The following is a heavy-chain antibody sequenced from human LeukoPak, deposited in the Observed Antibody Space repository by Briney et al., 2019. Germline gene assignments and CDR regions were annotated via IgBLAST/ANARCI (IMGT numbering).Heavy chain of an antibody. D-gene: IGHD5-24*01. Sequence: GESLKISCKASGYSFSKYWIGWVRQMPGKGLEWMGVIYPGDSDTRYSPSFQGQVTISADKSISTAYLQWSSLKASDTAMYYCARHWDGYNSDYWGQGTLVTVSS. J-gene: IGHJ4*02. CDR3: ARHWDGYNSDY. CDR2: IYPGDSDT. V-gene: IGHV5-51*01. CDR1: GYSFSKYW.